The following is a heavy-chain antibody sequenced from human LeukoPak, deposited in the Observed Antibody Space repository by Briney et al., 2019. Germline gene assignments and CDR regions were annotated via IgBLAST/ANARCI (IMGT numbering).Heavy chain of an antibody. J-gene: IGHJ5*02. CDR3: ARRLTQYDCFDP. V-gene: IGHV6-1*01. CDR1: GDSVSSNSVT. CDR2: TYYRSTWYN. D-gene: IGHD2-2*01. Sequence: SQTLSLTSAISGDSVSSNSVTWHWIRQSPSRGLEWLGRTYYRSTWYNDYAVSVRGRITVNPDTSKNQFSLHLNSVTPEDTAVYYCARRLTQYDCFDPWGQGILVTVSS.